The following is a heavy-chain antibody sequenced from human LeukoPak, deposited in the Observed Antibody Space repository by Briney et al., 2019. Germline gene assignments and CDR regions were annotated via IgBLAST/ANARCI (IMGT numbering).Heavy chain of an antibody. CDR1: GYTFTSNY. CDR2: IYPRDGST. CDR3: ARDQEGFDY. Sequence: ASVKVSCKASGYTFTSNYIHWERQAPGQGLEWMGMIYPRDGSTSYAQKFQGRVTVTRDTSTSTVHMELSGLRSEDTAVYYCARDQEGFDYWGQGTLVTVSS. J-gene: IGHJ4*02. V-gene: IGHV1-46*01.